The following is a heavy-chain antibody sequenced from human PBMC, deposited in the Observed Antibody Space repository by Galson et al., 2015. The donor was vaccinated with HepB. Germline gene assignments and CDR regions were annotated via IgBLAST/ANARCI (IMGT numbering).Heavy chain of an antibody. D-gene: IGHD3-22*01. Sequence: SLRLSCAASGFTFSSYAMHWVRQAPGKGLEYVSAISSNGGSTFYADSVKGRFTISRDNSKNTLYLQMNSLRAEDTAVYYCARDERTPYYYDSSGIYGMDVWGQGTTVTVSS. CDR2: ISSNGGST. J-gene: IGHJ6*02. CDR1: GFTFSSYA. CDR3: ARDERTPYYYDSSGIYGMDV. V-gene: IGHV3-64*04.